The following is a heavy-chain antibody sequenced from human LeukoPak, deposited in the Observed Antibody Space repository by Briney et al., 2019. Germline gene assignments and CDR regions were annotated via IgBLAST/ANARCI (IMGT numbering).Heavy chain of an antibody. D-gene: IGHD2-21*01. J-gene: IGHJ4*02. CDR1: GATFSSYA. V-gene: IGHV1-69*04. CDR3: AREHSRIVVVIANTALDY. Sequence: SVKVSCKGSGATFSSYAISWVRQAPGQGLEWMGRIIPILGIAYYAQKFQGRVTITADKSTSTAYMELSSLRSEDTAVYYCAREHSRIVVVIANTALDYWGQGTLVTVSS. CDR2: IIPILGIA.